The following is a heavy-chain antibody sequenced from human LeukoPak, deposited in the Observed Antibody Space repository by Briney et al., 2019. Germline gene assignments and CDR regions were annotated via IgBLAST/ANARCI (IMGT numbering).Heavy chain of an antibody. V-gene: IGHV3-72*01. CDR1: GFTFSDHY. J-gene: IGHJ4*02. CDR3: GRGGSRPFDY. CDR2: SRNKANSYTT. D-gene: IGHD3-16*01. Sequence: GGSLRLSCAASGFTFSDHYMDWVHQAPGKGLEWVGRSRNKANSYTTEYAASVKGRFTISRDDSKNSVYLQMNSLKTEDTAVYYCGRGGSRPFDYWGQGTVVTVSS.